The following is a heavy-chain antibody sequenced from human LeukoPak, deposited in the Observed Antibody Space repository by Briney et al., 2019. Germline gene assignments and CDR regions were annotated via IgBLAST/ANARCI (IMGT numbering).Heavy chain of an antibody. J-gene: IGHJ4*02. CDR1: GDSVSSSSAV. V-gene: IGHV6-1*01. CDR2: TYYRSKWHN. CDR3: AGTTDYSSFLAF. D-gene: IGHD4-11*01. Sequence: SQTLSLTCAVSGDSVSSSSAVWNWIRQSPSRGLEWLGRTYYRSKWHNEYAESVKSRISITSDTSKNQFSLQLNSVTPADTAEYFCAGTTDYSSFLAFWGQGTLVTVSS.